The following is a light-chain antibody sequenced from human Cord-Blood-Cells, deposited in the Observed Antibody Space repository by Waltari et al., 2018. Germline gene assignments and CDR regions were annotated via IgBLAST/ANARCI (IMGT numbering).Light chain of an antibody. CDR3: QQRSNWPPLT. CDR1: QSVSSY. J-gene: IGKJ4*01. V-gene: IGKV3-11*01. Sequence: EIVLTQSPATLSLSPGERATLSCRASQSVSSYLAWYQQKPGQAPRLLIYDASNRATGIPARFSGSGAGKDFTLPISSLEPEDFAVYYCQQRSNWPPLTFGGGTKVEIK. CDR2: DAS.